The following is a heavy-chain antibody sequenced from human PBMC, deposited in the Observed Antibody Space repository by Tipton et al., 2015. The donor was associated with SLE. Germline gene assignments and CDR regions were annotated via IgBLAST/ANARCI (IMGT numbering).Heavy chain of an antibody. Sequence: TLSLTCTVSGGSISSTDYYWDWIRQAPGKGLEWIGSVYYTGDTFYNPSLKNRATIPLDTSKNQFSLKLSSVTAADTAVYYCAREGCSSTSCYGYYYMDVWGKGTTVTVSS. CDR1: GGSISSTDYY. J-gene: IGHJ6*03. CDR3: AREGCSSTSCYGYYYMDV. D-gene: IGHD2-2*01. V-gene: IGHV4-39*07. CDR2: VYYTGDT.